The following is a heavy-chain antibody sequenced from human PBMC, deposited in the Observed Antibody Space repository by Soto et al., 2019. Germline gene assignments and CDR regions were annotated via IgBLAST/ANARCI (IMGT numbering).Heavy chain of an antibody. V-gene: IGHV1-18*01. CDR3: AREGVAPYYYSGMDV. CDR2: ISTYNGDT. Sequence: QVQLVQSGAEVKKPGASVKVSCKASGYTFTRSGISWVRQAPGQGLEWMGWISTYNGDTNYAQTFQGRVTMTTDTSTSTFYMELRTLRSYDTAVYYCAREGVAPYYYSGMDVWGQGTPVTVSS. J-gene: IGHJ6*02. CDR1: GYTFTRSG. D-gene: IGHD5-12*01.